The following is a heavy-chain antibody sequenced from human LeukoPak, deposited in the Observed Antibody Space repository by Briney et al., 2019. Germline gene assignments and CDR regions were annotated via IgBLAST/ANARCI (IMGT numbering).Heavy chain of an antibody. D-gene: IGHD3-16*02. CDR2: INPNSGGT. CDR1: GYTFTVYY. J-gene: IGHJ5*02. V-gene: IGHV1-2*02. CDR3: ARTIVSVNWFDP. Sequence: ASVKVSCKASGYTFTVYYMHWVRQAPGQGLEWMGWINPNSGGTNYAQKFQGRVTMTRDTSISTAYMELSRLRSDDTAVYYCARTIVSVNWFDPWGQGTLVTVSS.